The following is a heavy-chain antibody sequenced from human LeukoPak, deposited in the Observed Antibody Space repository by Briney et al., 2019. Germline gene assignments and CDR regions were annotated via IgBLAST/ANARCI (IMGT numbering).Heavy chain of an antibody. CDR2: IYSGGST. J-gene: IGHJ4*02. CDR1: GFTFSDYY. V-gene: IGHV3-66*04. D-gene: IGHD6-19*01. CDR3: ARRLAVAGNRPPDDY. Sequence: GGSLRLSCAASGFTFSDYYMSWIRQAPGKGLEWVSVIYSGGSTYYADSVKGRFTISRDNSKNTLYLQMNSLRAEDTAVYYCARRLAVAGNRPPDDYWGQGTLVTVSS.